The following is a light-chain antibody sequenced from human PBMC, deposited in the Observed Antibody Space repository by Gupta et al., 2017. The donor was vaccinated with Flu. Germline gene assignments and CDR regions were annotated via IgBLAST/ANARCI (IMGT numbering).Light chain of an antibody. CDR3: QQVKSYPLT. Sequence: PSFLSASVGDRVIITCRASQVIRTYLAWYQQEPGRAPKLLIFGASTLQSGVPSRFSGSGSGTEFTLTINSLQPEDFATYYCQQVKSYPLTFGGGTKVEIK. J-gene: IGKJ4*01. CDR2: GAS. V-gene: IGKV1-9*01. CDR1: QVIRTY.